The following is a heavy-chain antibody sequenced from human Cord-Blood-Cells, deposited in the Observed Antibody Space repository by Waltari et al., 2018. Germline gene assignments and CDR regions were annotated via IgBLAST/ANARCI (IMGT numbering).Heavy chain of an antibody. D-gene: IGHD7-27*01. CDR1: GGSFSGYY. CDR3: AVWGSHDY. CDR2: INHSGST. V-gene: IGHV4-34*01. Sequence: QVQLQQRGAGLLKPSETLSLTCAVYGGSFSGYYWSWIRQPPGKGLEWIGEINHSGSTNYNPSLKSRVTISVDTSKNQFSLKLSSVTAADTAVYYCAVWGSHDYWGQGTLVTVSS. J-gene: IGHJ4*02.